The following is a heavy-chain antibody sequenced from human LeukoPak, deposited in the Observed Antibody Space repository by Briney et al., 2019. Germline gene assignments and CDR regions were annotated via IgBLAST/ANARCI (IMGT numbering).Heavy chain of an antibody. J-gene: IGHJ3*02. CDR3: TTGESGIVTTIRIEPDAFDI. CDR2: IKSKIDGGTT. V-gene: IGHV3-15*01. CDR1: GFTFTDFY. D-gene: IGHD5-12*01. Sequence: PGGSLRLSCAASGFTFTDFYMSWIRQAPGKGLEWVGRIKSKIDGGTTDYAAPVKGRFTISRDDSKNTLYMQMDSLKTEDTAEYYCTTGESGIVTTIRIEPDAFDIWGQGTMVTVSS.